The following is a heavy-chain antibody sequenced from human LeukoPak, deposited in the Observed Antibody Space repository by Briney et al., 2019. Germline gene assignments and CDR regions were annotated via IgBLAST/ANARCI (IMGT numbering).Heavy chain of an antibody. Sequence: HGESLKISCKGSGYSFTSYWIGWVRQMPGKGLEWMGRIDPSDSYTNYSPSFQGHVTISADKSISTAYLQWSSLKASDTAMYYCARQEATVTGYFDYWGQGTLVTVSS. CDR3: ARQEATVTGYFDY. D-gene: IGHD4-11*01. J-gene: IGHJ4*02. CDR2: IDPSDSYT. CDR1: GYSFTSYW. V-gene: IGHV5-10-1*01.